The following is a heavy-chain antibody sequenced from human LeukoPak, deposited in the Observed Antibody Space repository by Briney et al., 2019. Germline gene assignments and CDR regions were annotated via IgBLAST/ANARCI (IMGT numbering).Heavy chain of an antibody. CDR3: AKVIMGGMDV. J-gene: IGHJ6*02. Sequence: GASLRLSCAASGLTFSYYAMSWVRQAPGKGLEWVSAIDNSGGSTYYADSVKGRFTISRDNSKNTLYLQMNSLRAEDTAIYYCAKVIMGGMDVWGQGTTVTVSS. CDR1: GLTFSYYA. CDR2: IDNSGGST. V-gene: IGHV3-23*01.